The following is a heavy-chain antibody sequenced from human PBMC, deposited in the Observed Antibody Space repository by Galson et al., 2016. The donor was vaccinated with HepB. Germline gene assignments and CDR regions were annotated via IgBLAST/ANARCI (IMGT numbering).Heavy chain of an antibody. CDR3: AREESAGRDYYHAVDV. V-gene: IGHV4-31*03. CDR2: IYYYGST. J-gene: IGHJ6*02. D-gene: IGHD4/OR15-4a*01. CDR1: GGSISSGDYY. Sequence: LTCTVSGGSISSGDYYWSWIRQHPGKSLEWIGYIYYYGSTYYSPSLRSRVTLSVDTSKNQFSLKLISVTAADTAVYYCAREESAGRDYYHAVDVWGQGTTVTVSS.